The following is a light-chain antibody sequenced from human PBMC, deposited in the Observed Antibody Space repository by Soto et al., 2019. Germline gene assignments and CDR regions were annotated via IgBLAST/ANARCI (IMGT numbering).Light chain of an antibody. CDR3: QPYNSYWT. V-gene: IGKV1-5*03. CDR2: KAS. Sequence: DIPMPQTGATLLSSVDARVTITCRASQSISSWLAWYQQKPGKAPKLLIYKASSLESGVPSRFSGSGSGTEFTLTIRSLQTDDFATYYCQPYNSYWTFGQGTKV. J-gene: IGKJ1*01. CDR1: QSISSW.